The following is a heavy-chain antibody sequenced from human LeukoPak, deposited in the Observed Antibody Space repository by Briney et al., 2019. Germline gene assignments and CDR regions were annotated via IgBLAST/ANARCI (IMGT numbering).Heavy chain of an antibody. D-gene: IGHD3-3*01. CDR3: AKDLTRSSYDFWSGYPTGFDY. J-gene: IGHJ4*02. V-gene: IGHV3-30*18. CDR1: GFTFSSYG. Sequence: GGSLRLSCAASGFTFSSYGMHWVRQAPGKGLEWVAFISYDGSNKYYADSVKGRFTISRDNSKNTLYLQMNSLRAEDTAVYYCAKDLTRSSYDFWSGYPTGFDYWGQGTLVTVSS. CDR2: ISYDGSNK.